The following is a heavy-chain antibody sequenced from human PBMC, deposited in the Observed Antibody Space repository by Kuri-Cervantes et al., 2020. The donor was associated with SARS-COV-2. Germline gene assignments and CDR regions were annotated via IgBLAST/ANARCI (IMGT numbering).Heavy chain of an antibody. D-gene: IGHD2-15*01. V-gene: IGHV1-69*04. CDR1: GGTFSSYA. Sequence: SVKVSCKASGGTFSSYAISWVRQAPGQGLEWMGRIIPIFGIANYAQKFQGRVTITADKSTSTAYMGLSSLRSEDTAVYYCATGIGHCSGGSCYNYYYGMDVWGQGTTVTVSS. CDR2: IIPIFGIA. J-gene: IGHJ6*02. CDR3: ATGIGHCSGGSCYNYYYGMDV.